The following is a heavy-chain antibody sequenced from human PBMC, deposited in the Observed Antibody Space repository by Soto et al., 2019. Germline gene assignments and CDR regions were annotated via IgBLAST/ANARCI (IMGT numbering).Heavy chain of an antibody. Sequence: GASVKVSCRASGNTFTSYGMSWVRQAPGQGLEWMGWISAYNGNTNYAQKLQGRVTMTTDTSTSTAYMELRSLRSDDTAVYYCARGPFKYCSSTNCYESVYWGQGTLLPVSS. CDR2: ISAYNGNT. CDR1: GNTFTSYG. CDR3: ARGPFKYCSSTNCYESVY. V-gene: IGHV1-18*01. J-gene: IGHJ4*02. D-gene: IGHD2-2*01.